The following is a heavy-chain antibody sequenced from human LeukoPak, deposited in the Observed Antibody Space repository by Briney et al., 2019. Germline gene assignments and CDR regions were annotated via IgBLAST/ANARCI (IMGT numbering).Heavy chain of an antibody. J-gene: IGHJ3*02. V-gene: IGHV4-39*01. CDR1: GGSISSSSYY. Sequence: SETLSLTCTVSGGSISSSSYYWGWIRQPPGEGLEWIGSIYYSGSTYYNPSLKSRVTISVDTSKNHLSLRLTSVTAADTAIYYCARHPPRGQLGTAFDIWGQGTMVTVSS. CDR3: ARHPPRGQLGTAFDI. CDR2: IYYSGST. D-gene: IGHD3-16*01.